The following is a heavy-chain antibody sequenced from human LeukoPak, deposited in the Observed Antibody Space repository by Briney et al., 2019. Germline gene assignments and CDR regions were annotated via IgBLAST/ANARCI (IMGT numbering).Heavy chain of an antibody. V-gene: IGHV4-59*01. Sequence: SSETLSLTCTVSGGSISSYYWRWIRQPPGKGLEWIGYIYYSGSTNYNPSLKSRVTISVDTSKNQFSLKLSSVTAADTAVYYCARYDILTGYPMGFDYWGQGTLVTVSS. CDR3: ARYDILTGYPMGFDY. CDR2: IYYSGST. D-gene: IGHD3-9*01. CDR1: GGSISSYY. J-gene: IGHJ4*02.